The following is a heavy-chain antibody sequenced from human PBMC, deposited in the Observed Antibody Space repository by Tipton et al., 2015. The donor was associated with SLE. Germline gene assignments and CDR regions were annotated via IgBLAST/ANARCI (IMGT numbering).Heavy chain of an antibody. CDR2: IYHSGST. CDR3: ARGGPQGLEPFDY. D-gene: IGHD1-1*01. Sequence: TLSLTCTVSGGSMSTYYWSWIRQPPGKGLEWIGYIYHSGSTNYNPSLRSRATISVDTSKNQLSLQLSSVTTADTAVYYCARGGPQGLEPFDYWGQGTLVTVSS. CDR1: GGSMSTYY. V-gene: IGHV4-59*01. J-gene: IGHJ4*02.